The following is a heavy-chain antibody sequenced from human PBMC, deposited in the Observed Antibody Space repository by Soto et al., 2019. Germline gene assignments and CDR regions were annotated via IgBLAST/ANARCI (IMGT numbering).Heavy chain of an antibody. CDR1: GGSFSGYY. CDR2: INHSGST. V-gene: IGHV4-34*01. Sequence: KASETLSLTCAVYGGSFSGYYWSWIRQPPGKGMEWIGEINHSGSTNYNPTLKSLFTISVDTSKNQFSLKLSSVTAADTAVYYWARSVGQSHHYGSGATLDYWGQGTLVTVSS. J-gene: IGHJ4*02. CDR3: ARSVGQSHHYGSGATLDY. D-gene: IGHD3-10*01.